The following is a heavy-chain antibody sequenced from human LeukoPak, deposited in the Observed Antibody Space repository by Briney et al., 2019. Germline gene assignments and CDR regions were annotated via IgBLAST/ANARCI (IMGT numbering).Heavy chain of an antibody. V-gene: IGHV4-34*01. Sequence: SETLSLTCAVYGGSFSGYYWSWIRQSPGKGLEWIGEINHGGSTHYNPSLKSRVTISVDTSKNQFSLKLSSVTAADTAVYYCARTPIAYDAFDIWGQGTMVTVSS. CDR2: INHGGST. CDR3: ARTPIAYDAFDI. CDR1: GGSFSGYY. D-gene: IGHD2-15*01. J-gene: IGHJ3*02.